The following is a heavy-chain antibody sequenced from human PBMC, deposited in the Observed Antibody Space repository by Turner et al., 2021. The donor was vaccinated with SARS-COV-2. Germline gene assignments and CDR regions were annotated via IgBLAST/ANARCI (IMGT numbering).Heavy chain of an antibody. J-gene: IGHJ6*02. CDR2: IYDSGST. V-gene: IGHV4-39*01. CDR1: GGPISSSTYY. CDR3: ARLMDTAMDYYGMDV. Sequence: QLLLRHSCPGLVQPSVTLSLSCTVSGGPISSSTYYWGWIIQPQGKGLEWIGNIYDSGSTYYNPSLKRRVTISVDTSKNQFSLKLSSVTAADTAVYYCARLMDTAMDYYGMDVWGQGTTVTVSS. D-gene: IGHD5-18*01.